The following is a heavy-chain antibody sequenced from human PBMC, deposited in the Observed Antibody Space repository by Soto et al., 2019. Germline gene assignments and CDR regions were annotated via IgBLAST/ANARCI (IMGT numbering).Heavy chain of an antibody. CDR2: ISGSGGST. V-gene: IGHV3-23*01. Sequence: EVQLLESGGGLVQPGGSLRLSCAASGFTFSSYAMSWVRQAPGKGLEWVSAISGSGGSTYYADSVKGRFTISRDNSKNTLYLQMSSLRAEDTAVYYCAKDAPPRGSGSYFGAFDIWGQGTMVTVSS. J-gene: IGHJ3*02. D-gene: IGHD1-26*01. CDR3: AKDAPPRGSGSYFGAFDI. CDR1: GFTFSSYA.